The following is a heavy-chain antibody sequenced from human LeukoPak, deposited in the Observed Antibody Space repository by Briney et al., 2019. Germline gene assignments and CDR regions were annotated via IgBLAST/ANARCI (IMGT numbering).Heavy chain of an antibody. D-gene: IGHD2-8*01. CDR3: ARMGLGDAFDI. Sequence: PGGSLRLSCVASGITFSNYAVSWVRQAPEKGLDWVSVISGSAHKIRYADSVKGRFTISRDNSENIVYLQMNNLRAEDTAVYYCARMGLGDAFDIWGQGTMVTVSS. V-gene: IGHV3-23*01. CDR1: GITFSNYA. J-gene: IGHJ3*02. CDR2: ISGSAHKI.